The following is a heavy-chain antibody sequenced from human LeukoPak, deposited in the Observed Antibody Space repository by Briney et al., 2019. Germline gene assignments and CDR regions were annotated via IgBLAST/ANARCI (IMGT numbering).Heavy chain of an antibody. Sequence: ASVKVSCKASGYTFTSYDINWVRQATGQGLEWMGWMNPNSGNTGYAQKFQGRVTMTRNTSISTAYMELSSLRSEDTAVYYCARVPANRVWFGELPGYYFDYWGQGTLVTVSS. J-gene: IGHJ4*02. D-gene: IGHD3-10*01. CDR2: MNPNSGNT. V-gene: IGHV1-8*01. CDR3: ARVPANRVWFGELPGYYFDY. CDR1: GYTFTSYD.